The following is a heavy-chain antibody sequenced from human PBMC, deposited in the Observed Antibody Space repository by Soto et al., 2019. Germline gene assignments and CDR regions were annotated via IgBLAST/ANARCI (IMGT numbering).Heavy chain of an antibody. CDR2: IIPIFGTA. CDR1: GGTFSSYA. CDR3: AREPWRHPAIAARPREFYY. D-gene: IGHD6-6*01. V-gene: IGHV1-69*13. J-gene: IGHJ4*02. Sequence: SVKVSCKASGGTFSSYAISWVRQAPGQGLEWMGGIIPIFGTANYAQKFQGRVTITADESTSTAYMELSSLRSEDTAVYYCAREPWRHPAIAARPREFYYWGQGTLVTVSS.